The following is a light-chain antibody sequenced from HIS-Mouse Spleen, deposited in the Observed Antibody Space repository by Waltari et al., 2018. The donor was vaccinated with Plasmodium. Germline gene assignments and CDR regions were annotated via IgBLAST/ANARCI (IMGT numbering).Light chain of an antibody. V-gene: IGKV3-20*01. CDR3: QQYGSSPYT. CDR1: QSVSSSY. Sequence: EIVLTQSPGTLSLSPGERATLSCRASQSVSSSYLAWYQQKPGQAPRLHIYGASSRATGIPDRGSGSGSGTDFTLTISRLEPEDFAVYYCQQYGSSPYTFGQGTKLEIK. CDR2: GAS. J-gene: IGKJ2*01.